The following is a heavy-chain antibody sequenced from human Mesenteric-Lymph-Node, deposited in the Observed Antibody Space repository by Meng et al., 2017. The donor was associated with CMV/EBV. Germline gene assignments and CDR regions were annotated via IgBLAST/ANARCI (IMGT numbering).Heavy chain of an antibody. CDR1: GFTFSSYE. V-gene: IGHV3-48*03. D-gene: IGHD3-3*01. CDR3: ARASITIFGYGMDV. CDR2: ISSSGSTI. J-gene: IGHJ6*02. Sequence: GESLKISCAASGFTFSSYEMNWVRQAPGKGLEWVSYISSSGSTIYYADSVKGRFTISRDNAKNSLYLQMNSLRAEDTAVYYCARASITIFGYGMDVWGQGTTVTVSS.